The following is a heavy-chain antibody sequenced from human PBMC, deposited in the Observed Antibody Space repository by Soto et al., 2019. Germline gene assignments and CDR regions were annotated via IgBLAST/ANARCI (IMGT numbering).Heavy chain of an antibody. CDR3: ARDRESYNWFDP. CDR2: IYYSGST. CDR1: GGSISSYY. Sequence: SETLSLTCTVSGGSISSYYWSWIRQPPGKGLEWIGYIYYSGSTNYNPSLKSRVTISVDTSKNQFSLKLSSVTAADTAVYYCARDRESYNWFDPWGQGNLVTVSS. J-gene: IGHJ5*02. V-gene: IGHV4-59*01. D-gene: IGHD1-26*01.